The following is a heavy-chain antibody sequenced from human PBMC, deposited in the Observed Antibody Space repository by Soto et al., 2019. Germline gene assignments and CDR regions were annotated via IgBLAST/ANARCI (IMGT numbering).Heavy chain of an antibody. V-gene: IGHV4-34*01. D-gene: IGHD3-3*01. CDR3: ARSIVERITIFGVVTLSPYYMDV. CDR1: GGSFSGYY. J-gene: IGHJ6*03. CDR2: INHSGST. Sequence: SETLSLTCAVYGGSFSGYYWSWIRQPPGKGLEWIGEINHSGSTNYNPSLKSRVTMSVDTSKNQFSLKLSSVTAADTAVYYCARSIVERITIFGVVTLSPYYMDVWGKGTTVTVSS.